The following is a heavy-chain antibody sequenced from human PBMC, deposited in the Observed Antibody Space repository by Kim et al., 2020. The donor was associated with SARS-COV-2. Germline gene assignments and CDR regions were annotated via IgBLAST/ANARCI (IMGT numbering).Heavy chain of an antibody. CDR1: GFTFSDYY. CDR2: ISSSSSYT. J-gene: IGHJ6*02. Sequence: GGSLRLSCAASGFTFSDYYMSWIRQAPGKGLEWVSYISSSSSYTNYADSVKGRFTISRDNAKNSLYLQMNSLRAEDTAVYYCARSGGVRGVTRYYYYYGMDVWGRGTTVPVSS. V-gene: IGHV3-11*03. CDR3: ARSGGVRGVTRYYYYYGMDV. D-gene: IGHD3-10*01.